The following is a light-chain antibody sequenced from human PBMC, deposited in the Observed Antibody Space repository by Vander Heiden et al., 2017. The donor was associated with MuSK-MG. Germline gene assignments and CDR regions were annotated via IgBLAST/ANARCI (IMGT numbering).Light chain of an antibody. CDR2: EVS. J-gene: IGLJ1*01. Sequence: QSALTQPASVSGPPGQSITISCTGTSSDVGGYNYVSWYQQHPGKAPNLMIYEVSNRPSGVSNRFSGSKSGNTASLTISGLQAEDEADYYCSSYTSSSLYVFGTGTKVTVL. V-gene: IGLV2-14*01. CDR1: SSDVGGYNY. CDR3: SSYTSSSLYV.